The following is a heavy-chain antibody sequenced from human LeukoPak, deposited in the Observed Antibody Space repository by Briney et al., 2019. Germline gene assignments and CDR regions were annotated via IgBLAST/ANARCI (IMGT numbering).Heavy chain of an antibody. CDR3: ASIYYDSSGYYYFDY. CDR1: GYTFTGYY. Sequence: GASVKVSCEASGYTFTGYYMHWVRQAPGQGLEWMGWINPNSGGTNYAQKFQGRVTMTRDTSISTAYMELSRLRSDDTAVYYCASIYYDSSGYYYFDYWGQGTLVTVSS. V-gene: IGHV1-2*02. CDR2: INPNSGGT. D-gene: IGHD3-22*01. J-gene: IGHJ4*02.